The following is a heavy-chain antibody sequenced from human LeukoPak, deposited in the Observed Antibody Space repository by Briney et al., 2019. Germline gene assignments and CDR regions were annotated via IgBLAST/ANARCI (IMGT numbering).Heavy chain of an antibody. CDR1: GYSISSGYY. CDR2: IYHSGST. Sequence: TSETLSLTCTVSGYSISSGYYWGWIRQPPGKGLEWIGSIYHSGSTFYNPSLKSRVTISVDTSKIQFSLKLSPVTAADTAVYYCARDLGASSAHWFDPWGQGTLVTVSS. D-gene: IGHD3-16*01. V-gene: IGHV4-38-2*02. J-gene: IGHJ5*02. CDR3: ARDLGASSAHWFDP.